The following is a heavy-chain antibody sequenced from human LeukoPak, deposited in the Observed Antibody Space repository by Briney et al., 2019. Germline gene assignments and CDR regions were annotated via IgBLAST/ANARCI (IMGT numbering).Heavy chain of an antibody. V-gene: IGHV1-2*02. J-gene: IGHJ2*01. Sequence: GASVKVSCKASGYTFNGYYKHWVRQAPGQGLEWMGWINPNSGGTNYAQKFQGRVTMTRDTSISTAYMELSRLRSDDTAVYYCAREVYSSSRDWYFDLWGRGTLVTVSS. CDR3: AREVYSSSRDWYFDL. CDR1: GYTFNGYY. D-gene: IGHD6-13*01. CDR2: INPNSGGT.